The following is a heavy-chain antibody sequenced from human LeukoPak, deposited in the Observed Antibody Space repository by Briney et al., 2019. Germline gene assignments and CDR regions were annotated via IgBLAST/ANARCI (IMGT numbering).Heavy chain of an antibody. V-gene: IGHV3-15*01. CDR1: GFTFSNAW. CDR3: AAGTGTSDFDY. J-gene: IGHJ4*02. D-gene: IGHD1-1*01. CDR2: IKKKTDGDTT. Sequence: PGGSLRLSCAASGFTFSNAWMSWVRQAPGKGVEWVGRIKKKTDGDTTDYAAPVKGRFTISRDDSKNTLYLEMNSLKSDDTAVYYCAAGTGTSDFDYWGQGTLVTVSS.